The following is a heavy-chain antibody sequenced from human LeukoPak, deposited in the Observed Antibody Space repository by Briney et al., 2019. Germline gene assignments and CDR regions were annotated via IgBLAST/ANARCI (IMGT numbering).Heavy chain of an antibody. CDR2: ISGSGGST. D-gene: IGHD6-13*01. Sequence: QPGGSLRLSCAASGFTFSSYAMSWVRQAPGKGLEWVSAISGSGGSTYYADSVKGRFTISRDNSKNTLYLQMNSLRAEDTAVYYCAKVLSGSPRNSRTLDYWGQGTLVTVSS. J-gene: IGHJ4*02. CDR1: GFTFSSYA. CDR3: AKVLSGSPRNSRTLDY. V-gene: IGHV3-23*01.